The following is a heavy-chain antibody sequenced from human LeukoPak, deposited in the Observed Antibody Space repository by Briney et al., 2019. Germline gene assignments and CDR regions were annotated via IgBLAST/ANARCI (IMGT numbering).Heavy chain of an antibody. D-gene: IGHD2-2*01. CDR1: GYTFTAYY. CDR3: ARVVIVVVPAATLGYYYYMDV. Sequence: GESLKISCKASGYTFTAYYMHWVRQAPGQGLEWMGWINPNSGGTNYAQKFQGRVTMTRDTSISTAYMELSRLRSDDTAVYYCARVVIVVVPAATLGYYYYMDVWGKGTTVTISS. J-gene: IGHJ6*03. CDR2: INPNSGGT. V-gene: IGHV1-2*02.